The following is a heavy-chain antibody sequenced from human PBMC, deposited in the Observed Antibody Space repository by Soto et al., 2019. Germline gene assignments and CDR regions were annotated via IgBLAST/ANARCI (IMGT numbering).Heavy chain of an antibody. CDR1: GYTFTRYA. CDR3: ARVEGPSLYYFDY. CDR2: INAGNGNT. D-gene: IGHD3-3*01. V-gene: IGHV1-3*01. J-gene: IGHJ4*02. Sequence: ASVKVACKASGYTFTRYAMHWVRQAPGQRLEWMGWINAGNGNTKYSQKFQGRVTITRDTSASTAYMELSSLRSEDTAVYYCARVEGPSLYYFDYWGQGTLVTVSS.